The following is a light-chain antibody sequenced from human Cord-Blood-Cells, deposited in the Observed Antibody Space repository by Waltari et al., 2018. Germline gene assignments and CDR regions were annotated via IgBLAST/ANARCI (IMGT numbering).Light chain of an antibody. CDR2: QDS. Sequence: SYELTQPPSVSVSPGQTASITCSGDKVGDKYACWYQQKPGQSPVLVIYQDSKRPSGTPERFSGYNSGNTATLTISGTQAMDEADYYCQAWDSSTVVFGGGTKLTVL. CDR1: KVGDKY. V-gene: IGLV3-1*01. J-gene: IGLJ2*01. CDR3: QAWDSSTVV.